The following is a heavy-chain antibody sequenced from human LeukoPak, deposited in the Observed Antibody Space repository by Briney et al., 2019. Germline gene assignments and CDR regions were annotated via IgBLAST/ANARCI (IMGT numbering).Heavy chain of an antibody. J-gene: IGHJ6*03. Sequence: SETLSLTCSVSGGSISSGSYYWNWIRQPAGKGLEWIGRIYSSGSTNYNPSLKSRVTISGDTSKNQFSLKLNSVTAADTAVYYCARVKFYYYYYMDVWGKGTTVTVSS. CDR2: IYSSGST. CDR3: ARVKFYYYYYMDV. V-gene: IGHV4-61*02. CDR1: GGSISSGSYY.